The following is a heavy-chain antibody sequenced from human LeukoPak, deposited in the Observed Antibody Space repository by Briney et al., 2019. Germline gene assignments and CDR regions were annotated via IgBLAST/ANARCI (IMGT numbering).Heavy chain of an antibody. CDR1: GGSISSGGYS. CDR2: IYHSGST. CDR3: ARGDYYGSSGHMTREVWSWFDP. V-gene: IGHV4-30-2*01. Sequence: SQTLSLTCAVSGGSISSGGYSWSWIRQPPGKGLEWIGYIYHSGSTYYNPSLKSRVTISVDRSKNQFSLKLSSVTAADTAVYYCARGDYYGSSGHMTREVWSWFDPWGQGTLVTVSS. D-gene: IGHD3-22*01. J-gene: IGHJ5*02.